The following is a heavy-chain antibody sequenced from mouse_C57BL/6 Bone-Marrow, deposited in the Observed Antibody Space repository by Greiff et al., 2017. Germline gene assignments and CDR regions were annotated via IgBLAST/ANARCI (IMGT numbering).Heavy chain of an antibody. CDR3: ARGDGSSLVDFDY. CDR2: IDPNSGGT. Sequence: QVQLKQPGAELVKPGASVKLSCKASGYTFTSYWMHWVKQRPGRGLEWIGRIDPNSGGTKYNEKFKSKATLTVDKPSSTAYMQLSSLTSEDSAVYDCARGDGSSLVDFDYWGQGTTLTVSS. D-gene: IGHD1-1*01. CDR1: GYTFTSYW. V-gene: IGHV1-72*01. J-gene: IGHJ2*01.